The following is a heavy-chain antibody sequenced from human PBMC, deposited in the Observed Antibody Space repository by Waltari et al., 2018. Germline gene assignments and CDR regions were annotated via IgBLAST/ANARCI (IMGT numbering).Heavy chain of an antibody. CDR1: GGSISSYY. Sequence: QVQLQESGPGLVKPSETLSLTCTVSGGSISSYYWSWIRQPPGKGLEWIGYIYYSGSTNYNPSLKSRVTISVETSKNQVSLKLISVTAADTAVYYCARGGGSSSWTPPRYGMDVWGQGTTVTVSS. J-gene: IGHJ6*02. D-gene: IGHD6-13*01. CDR2: IYYSGST. V-gene: IGHV4-59*01. CDR3: ARGGGSSSWTPPRYGMDV.